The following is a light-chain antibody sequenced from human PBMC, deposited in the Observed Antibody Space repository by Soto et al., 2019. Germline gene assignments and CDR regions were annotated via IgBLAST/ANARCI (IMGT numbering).Light chain of an antibody. V-gene: IGLV1-40*01. CDR3: QSFDTRLNVV. J-gene: IGLJ2*01. Sequence: QLVLTQPPSVSGAPWQSVTISCTGTSSNIGAGFSVSWFQLLPETAPKLLMNGPSGVFDRFSASRSGTSASLTISRLQPEDEGDYFCQSFDTRLNVVFGGGTKVTVL. CDR1: SSNIGAGFS.